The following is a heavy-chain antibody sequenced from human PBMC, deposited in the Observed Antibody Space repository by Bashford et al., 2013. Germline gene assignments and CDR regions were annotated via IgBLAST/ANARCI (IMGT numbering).Heavy chain of an antibody. CDR3: ARTPDSNYYDSSGYDP. Sequence: SSETLSLTCTVSGGSISSYYWSWIRQPPGKGLEWIGYIYYSGSTNYNPSLKSRVAISIGTSKNQFSLKLSSVTAADTAIYYCARTPDSNYYDSSGYDPWGQGTLVTVSS. D-gene: IGHD3-22*01. J-gene: IGHJ5*02. V-gene: IGHV4-59*01. CDR2: IYYSGST. CDR1: GGSISSYY.